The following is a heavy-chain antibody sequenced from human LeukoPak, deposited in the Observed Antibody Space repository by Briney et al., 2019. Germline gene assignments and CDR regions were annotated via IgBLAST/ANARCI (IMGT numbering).Heavy chain of an antibody. CDR3: AEDLMRDRWFGGS. Sequence: GGSLRLSCTVSGFTVSSNSMSWVRQAPGKGLEWVSFIYSDNTHYSDSVKGRFTISRDASRNTLYLQMNSLRTDDTAVYYCAEDLMRDRWFGGSWGQGTLVTVSS. V-gene: IGHV3-66*03. CDR2: IYSDNT. D-gene: IGHD3-10*01. J-gene: IGHJ5*02. CDR1: GFTVSSNS.